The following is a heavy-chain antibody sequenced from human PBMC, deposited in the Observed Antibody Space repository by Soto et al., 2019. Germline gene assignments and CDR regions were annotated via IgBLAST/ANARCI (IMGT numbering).Heavy chain of an antibody. J-gene: IGHJ6*03. CDR2: IYPGDSDT. D-gene: IGHD6-25*01. V-gene: IGHV5-51*01. CDR3: ARHAEPMRLVPYYYYMDV. Sequence: GESLKISCKGSGYSFTSYWIGWVRQMPGKGLEWMGIIYPGDSDTRYSPSFQGQVTISADKSISTAYLQWSSLKASDTAMYYCARHAEPMRLVPYYYYMDVWGKGTTVTVSS. CDR1: GYSFTSYW.